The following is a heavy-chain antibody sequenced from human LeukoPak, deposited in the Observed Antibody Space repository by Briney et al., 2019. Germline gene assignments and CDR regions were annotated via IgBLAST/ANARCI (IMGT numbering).Heavy chain of an antibody. CDR3: ARVPYGGNAEGGFNY. CDR1: GFTFTSYW. V-gene: IGHV3-7*03. Sequence: PGGSLRLSCAASGFTFTSYWMSWVRQAPGKGLEWVANIKQDGSEKYYVDSVKGRFTISRDNTKSSLFLQMNSLRVEDTAVYYCARVPYGGNAEGGFNYWGQGTLVTVSS. D-gene: IGHD4-23*01. J-gene: IGHJ4*02. CDR2: IKQDGSEK.